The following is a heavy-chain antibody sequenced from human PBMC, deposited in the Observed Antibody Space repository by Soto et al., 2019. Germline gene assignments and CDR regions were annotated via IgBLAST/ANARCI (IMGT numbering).Heavy chain of an antibody. D-gene: IGHD3-22*01. CDR1: GFTLRSYW. Sequence: GGSLRLSCVASGFTLRSYWMSWVRQAPGKGLEWVADIKQDGSEKYYVDSVKGRFTISRDDAKNSLFLQMNSLRGEDTAVYYWARTVVVVGPSNFDYWGQGTLVTVSS. CDR2: IKQDGSEK. CDR3: ARTVVVVGPSNFDY. J-gene: IGHJ4*02. V-gene: IGHV3-7*01.